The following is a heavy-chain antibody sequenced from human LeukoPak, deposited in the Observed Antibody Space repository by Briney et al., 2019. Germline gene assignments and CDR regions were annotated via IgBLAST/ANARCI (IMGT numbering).Heavy chain of an antibody. Sequence: GESLKISCKTSGYTFTNYWIGWARQMPGKGLEWMGIIYPGDSDTRYSPSFQGQVTISADKSISTAYLQWSSLKASDTAMYYCARRRYCGGDCYSLDYWGQGTLVTVSS. J-gene: IGHJ4*02. CDR1: GYTFTNYW. CDR3: ARRRYCGGDCYSLDY. CDR2: IYPGDSDT. V-gene: IGHV5-51*01. D-gene: IGHD2-21*02.